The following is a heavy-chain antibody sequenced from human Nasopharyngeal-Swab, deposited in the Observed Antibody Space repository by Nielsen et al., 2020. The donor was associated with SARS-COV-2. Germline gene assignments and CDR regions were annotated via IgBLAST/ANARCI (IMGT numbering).Heavy chain of an antibody. Sequence: GGSLRLSCVASGFTFSSYAMSWVRQAPGKGLEWVSVIYNGGSTTYYADSVKGRFTISRDNSKNTLYLQMNSLRAEDTAVYYCARVETANYYYYGMDVWGQGTTVTVSS. CDR2: IYNGGSTT. CDR1: GFTFSSYA. V-gene: IGHV3-23*03. J-gene: IGHJ6*02. D-gene: IGHD1-14*01. CDR3: ARVETANYYYYGMDV.